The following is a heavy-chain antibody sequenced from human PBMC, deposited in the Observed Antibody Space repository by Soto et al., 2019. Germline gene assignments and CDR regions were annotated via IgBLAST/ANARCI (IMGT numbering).Heavy chain of an antibody. CDR3: AREIERVSAFDY. V-gene: IGHV3-23*01. CDR2: ISGSGDSA. J-gene: IGHJ4*02. CDR1: GFPFSHYA. Sequence: GGSLRLSCTASGFPFSHYAMNWVRQGPGTRLEWVADISGSGDSARYADSVRGRFTISRDNSRDTLYLQMNSLRAEDTAVYYCAREIERVSAFDYWGQGTLVTVSS. D-gene: IGHD1-1*01.